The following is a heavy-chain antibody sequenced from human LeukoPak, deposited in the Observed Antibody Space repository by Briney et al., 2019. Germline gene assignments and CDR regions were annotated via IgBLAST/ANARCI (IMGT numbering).Heavy chain of an antibody. CDR3: AREAVDDSSGYYYDY. D-gene: IGHD3-22*01. J-gene: IGHJ4*02. V-gene: IGHV3-13*01. CDR2: IGTAGDT. CDR1: GFTFSSYD. Sequence: GGSLRLSCAASGFTFSSYDMHWVRQAPGKGLEWVSAIGTAGDTYYPGSVKGRFTISRENAKNSLYLQMNSLRAGDTAVYYCAREAVDDSSGYYYDYWGQGTLVTVSS.